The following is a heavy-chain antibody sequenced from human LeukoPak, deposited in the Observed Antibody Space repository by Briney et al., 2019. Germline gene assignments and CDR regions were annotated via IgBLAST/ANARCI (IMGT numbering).Heavy chain of an antibody. V-gene: IGHV3-23*01. Sequence: GASLRLSCAASGFTFSSYAMSWVRQAPGKGLEWVSAISGSGGSTYYADSAKGRFTISRDNSKNTLYLQMNSLRAEDTAVYYCAKDRVARWGDYWYFDLWGRGTLVTVSS. J-gene: IGHJ2*01. D-gene: IGHD5-24*01. CDR1: GFTFSSYA. CDR3: AKDRVARWGDYWYFDL. CDR2: ISGSGGST.